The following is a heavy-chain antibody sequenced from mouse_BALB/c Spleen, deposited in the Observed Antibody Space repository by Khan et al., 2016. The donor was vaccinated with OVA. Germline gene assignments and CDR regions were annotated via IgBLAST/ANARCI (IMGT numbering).Heavy chain of an antibody. D-gene: IGHD1-1*01. CDR2: IYPGDGNI. V-gene: IGHV1-87*01. CDR1: GYTFTSYW. CDR3: VRGGITTGYFDY. J-gene: IGHJ2*01. Sequence: QVQLQQSGTELARPGASVKLSCKASGYTFTSYWMQWVKQRPGQGLEWIGAIYPGDGNIRYTQKFKGKATLTADKSSSTAYMQLSSLASEDSSVYFCVRGGITTGYFDYWGQGTTLTVSS.